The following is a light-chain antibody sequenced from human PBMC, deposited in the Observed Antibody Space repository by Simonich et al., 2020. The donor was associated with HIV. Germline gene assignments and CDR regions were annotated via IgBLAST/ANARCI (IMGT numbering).Light chain of an antibody. CDR2: STN. J-gene: IGLJ3*02. V-gene: IGLV1-40*01. Sequence: QSVLTQPPSVSGAPGQRVTISCTGSSSNIGAGYDVHWYQQLPGTAPKLLIYSTNKRPAGVPDRFAGSKSGTSASLAITGLQAEDEADYYCQSYDSSLSGSVFGGGTKLTVL. CDR1: SSNIGAGYD. CDR3: QSYDSSLSGSV.